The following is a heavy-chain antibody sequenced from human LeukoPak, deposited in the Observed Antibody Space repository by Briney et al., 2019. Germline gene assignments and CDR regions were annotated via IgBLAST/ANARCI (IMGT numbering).Heavy chain of an antibody. V-gene: IGHV3-7*04. CDR3: ARGQVTAVTGLAAFDI. D-gene: IGHD4-17*01. CDR2: IKHDGSEK. Sequence: GGSLRLSCAASGFTFSSYWMNWVRQASGKGLEWVANIKHDGSEKYYVDSVKGRFTISRDNAKNSFYLQMNSLRAEDTAVYYCARGQVTAVTGLAAFDIWGQGTMVIVSS. J-gene: IGHJ3*02. CDR1: GFTFSSYW.